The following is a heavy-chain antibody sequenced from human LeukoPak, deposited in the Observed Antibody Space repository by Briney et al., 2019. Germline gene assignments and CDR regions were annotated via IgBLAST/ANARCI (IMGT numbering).Heavy chain of an antibody. CDR1: GYSISSGYY. Sequence: SETLSLTCTVSGYSISSGYYWGWIRQPPGKGLEWIGSIYHSGSTYYNPSLKSRVTISVDTSKNQFSLKLSSVTAADTAVYYWARAEGGAPPDYWGRGTLVTVSS. CDR2: IYHSGST. J-gene: IGHJ4*02. V-gene: IGHV4-38-2*02. D-gene: IGHD3-16*01. CDR3: ARAEGGAPPDY.